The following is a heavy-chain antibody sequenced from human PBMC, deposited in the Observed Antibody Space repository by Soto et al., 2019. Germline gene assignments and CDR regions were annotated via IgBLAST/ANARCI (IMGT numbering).Heavy chain of an antibody. CDR1: GFTFSSYG. CDR2: ISYDGSNK. J-gene: IGHJ4*02. CDR3: AKDLDSPDFWSGTHDY. Sequence: GGSLRLSCAASGFTFSSYGMHWVRQAPGKGLEWVAVISYDGSNKYYADSVKGRFTISRDNSKNTLYLQMNSLRAEDTAVYYCAKDLDSPDFWSGTHDYWGQGTLVTAPQ. V-gene: IGHV3-30*18. D-gene: IGHD3-3*01.